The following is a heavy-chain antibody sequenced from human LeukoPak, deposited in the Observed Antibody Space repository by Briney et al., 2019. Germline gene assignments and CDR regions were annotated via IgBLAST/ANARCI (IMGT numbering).Heavy chain of an antibody. CDR2: IYSGGST. CDR3: AKGGSGYYYNNGMDV. CDR1: GFTVSSNY. D-gene: IGHD3-22*01. V-gene: IGHV3-53*01. Sequence: PGGSLRLSCAASGFTVSSNYMSWVRQAPGKGLEWVSVIYSGGSTYYADSVKGRFTISRDNSMNTLYLQMNSLRAEDTAVYYCAKGGSGYYYNNGMDVWGQGTTVTVSS. J-gene: IGHJ6*02.